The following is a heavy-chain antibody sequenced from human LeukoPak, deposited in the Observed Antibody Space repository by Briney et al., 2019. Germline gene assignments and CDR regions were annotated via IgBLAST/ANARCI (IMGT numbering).Heavy chain of an antibody. Sequence: GESLKISCKGSGYSFTTYWIGWVRQMPGKGLEWMGRIDPSDSYTNYSPSFQGHVTISADKSINTAYLQWSSLKASDIAMYYCARDRIASTGQIDYWGQGTLVTVSS. V-gene: IGHV5-10-1*01. J-gene: IGHJ4*02. D-gene: IGHD6-13*01. CDR1: GYSFTTYW. CDR2: IDPSDSYT. CDR3: ARDRIASTGQIDY.